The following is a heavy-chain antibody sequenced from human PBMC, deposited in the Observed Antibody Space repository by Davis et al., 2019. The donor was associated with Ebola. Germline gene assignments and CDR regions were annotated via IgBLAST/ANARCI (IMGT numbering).Heavy chain of an antibody. Sequence: SQTLSLTCAVYGGSFSGYYWSWIRQPPGKGLEWIGEINHSGSTNYNPSLKSRVTISVDTSTNQFSLKLSSVTAADTAVYYCARGAGDNFWSGYSAFYYYYGMDVWGKGTTVTVSS. CDR2: INHSGST. CDR1: GGSFSGYY. V-gene: IGHV4-34*01. D-gene: IGHD3-3*01. CDR3: ARGAGDNFWSGYSAFYYYYGMDV. J-gene: IGHJ6*04.